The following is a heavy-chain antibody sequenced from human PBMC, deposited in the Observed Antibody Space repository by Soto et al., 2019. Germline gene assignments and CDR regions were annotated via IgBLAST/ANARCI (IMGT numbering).Heavy chain of an antibody. Sequence: PGGSLRLSCAASGFTFSTYAMHWVRQAPGKGLEWVAVISYDGSNKYYGDSVQGRFTISRDNSKNTLYLQMNSLRAEDTAVYYCAKLDSGWYFEYWGQGTLVTVSS. CDR1: GFTFSTYA. CDR2: ISYDGSNK. J-gene: IGHJ4*02. D-gene: IGHD6-19*01. CDR3: AKLDSGWYFEY. V-gene: IGHV3-30*18.